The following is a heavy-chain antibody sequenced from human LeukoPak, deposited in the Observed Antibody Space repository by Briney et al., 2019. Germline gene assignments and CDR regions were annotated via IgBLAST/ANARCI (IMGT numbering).Heavy chain of an antibody. CDR2: INPSGGST. CDR3: ARGVDMAAAGRRIDY. CDR1: GYTFTSHY. J-gene: IGHJ4*02. V-gene: IGHV1-46*01. D-gene: IGHD6-13*01. Sequence: GASVKVSCKASGYTFTSHYMHWVRQAPGQGLEWMGIINPSGGSTSYAQKFQGRVTMTRDTSTSTVYMELSSLRSEDTAVYYCARGVDMAAAGRRIDYWGQGTLVTVSS.